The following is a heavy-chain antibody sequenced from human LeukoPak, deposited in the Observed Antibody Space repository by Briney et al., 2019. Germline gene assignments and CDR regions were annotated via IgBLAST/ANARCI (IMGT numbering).Heavy chain of an antibody. V-gene: IGHV3-7*05. D-gene: IGHD3-10*01. J-gene: IGHJ4*02. Sequence: GGSLRLSCAASGFIFSNYWMSWVRQAPGKGLDWVANINQDGSEKYYVDSVKGRFTLSRDNAKNSLYLQMDSLRAEDTAVYYCARMAGGLWDYWGQGTLVTVSS. CDR1: GFIFSNYW. CDR3: ARMAGGLWDY. CDR2: INQDGSEK.